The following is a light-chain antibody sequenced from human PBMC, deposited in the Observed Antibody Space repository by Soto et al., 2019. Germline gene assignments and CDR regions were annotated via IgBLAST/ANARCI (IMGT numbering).Light chain of an antibody. CDR3: QQYNDYSTWT. CDR2: LAS. J-gene: IGKJ1*01. Sequence: DVQMTQSPSSLSASVGDRVTITCRASQGIRNDLGWYQQRPGKAPKRLIYLASSLQSGVPSRFSGSGSGTEFTLTISSLQPDDFATYYCQQYNDYSTWTFGQGTKVDIK. CDR1: QGIRND. V-gene: IGKV1-17*01.